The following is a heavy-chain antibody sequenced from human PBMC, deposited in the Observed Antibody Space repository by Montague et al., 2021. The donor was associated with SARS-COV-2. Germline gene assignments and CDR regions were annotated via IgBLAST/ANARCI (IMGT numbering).Heavy chain of an antibody. J-gene: IGHJ2*01. CDR1: GFTFSNYA. CDR3: AKDGATVRGLINWYFDL. Sequence: SLRLSWSASGFTFSNYAMNWVRQAPGKGLEWVSVIFGSGSSTYYSGSVRGRFTVSRDNSKNTPYLQMNNLRAEDTAVYYCAKDGATVRGLINWYFDLWGRGTLVTVSS. CDR2: IFGSGSST. D-gene: IGHD3-10*01. V-gene: IGHV3-23*03.